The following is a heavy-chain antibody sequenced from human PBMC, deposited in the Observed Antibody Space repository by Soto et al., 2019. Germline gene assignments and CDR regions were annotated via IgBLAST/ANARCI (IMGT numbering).Heavy chain of an antibody. CDR1: GFTFGSYA. D-gene: IGHD3-22*01. CDR3: AKGITMIVVRRDDFDI. CDR2: ISGSGGST. J-gene: IGHJ3*02. V-gene: IGHV3-23*01. Sequence: PGGALKLSCEASGFTFGSYAMSRVCQAPGKGLEWVSAISGSGGSTYYADSVKGRFTISRNNSKNTLYLQMNSLRAEDTAVYYCAKGITMIVVRRDDFDIWGQGTMVAVSS.